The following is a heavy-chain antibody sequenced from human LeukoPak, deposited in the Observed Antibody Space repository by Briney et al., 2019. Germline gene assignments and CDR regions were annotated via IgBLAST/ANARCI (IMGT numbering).Heavy chain of an antibody. J-gene: IGHJ6*02. CDR2: IIPIFGIA. V-gene: IGHV1-69*04. Sequence: SVKVSCKASGGTFSSYAISWVRQAPGQGLEWMGRIIPIFGIANYAQKFQGRVTITADKSTSTAYMELSSLRSEDTAVYYRARIPPRVPAATSYYYYGMDVWGQGTTVTVSS. CDR3: ARIPPRVPAATSYYYYGMDV. CDR1: GGTFSSYA. D-gene: IGHD2-2*01.